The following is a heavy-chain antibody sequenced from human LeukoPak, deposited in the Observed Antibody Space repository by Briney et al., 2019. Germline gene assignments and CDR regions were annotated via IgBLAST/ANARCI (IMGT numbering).Heavy chain of an antibody. Sequence: SETLSLTCTVSGGSISSGGYYWSWIRQPPGKGLEWIGYIYHSGSTYYNPSLKSRVTISVDRSKDQFSLKLSSVTAADTAVYHCARARPADAFDIWGQGTMVTVSS. J-gene: IGHJ3*02. CDR3: ARARPADAFDI. CDR2: IYHSGST. V-gene: IGHV4-30-2*01. CDR1: GGSISSGGYY.